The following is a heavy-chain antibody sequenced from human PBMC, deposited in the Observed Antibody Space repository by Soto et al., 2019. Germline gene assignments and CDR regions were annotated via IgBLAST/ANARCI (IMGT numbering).Heavy chain of an antibody. D-gene: IGHD2-21*02. J-gene: IGHJ4*02. CDR1: GFSFDDFV. CDR2: VSWNSGAK. V-gene: IGHV3-9*01. Sequence: PGGSLRLSCVASGFSFDDFVMNWFRQRPGKGLEWVSSVSWNSGAKLYADSVKGRFAISRDSAKKSVYLQMNSLRPDDTAFYYCAKGVATAVPALDYWGQGTLVTVSS. CDR3: AKGVATAVPALDY.